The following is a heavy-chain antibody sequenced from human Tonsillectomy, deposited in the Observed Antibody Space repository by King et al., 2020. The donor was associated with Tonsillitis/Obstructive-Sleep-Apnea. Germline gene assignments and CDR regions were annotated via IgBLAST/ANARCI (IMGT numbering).Heavy chain of an antibody. CDR3: TRDPGYDILTGSRHDY. Sequence: VQLVESGGGFVQPGRSLRLSCTASGFTFGDYAMSWVRQAPGKGLEWVGFIRSKAYGGTTEYAASVKGRFTISRDDSKSIAYLQMNSLKTEDTAVYYCTRDPGYDILTGSRHDYWGQGTLVTVPS. CDR2: IRSKAYGGTT. CDR1: GFTFGDYA. D-gene: IGHD3-9*01. V-gene: IGHV3-49*04. J-gene: IGHJ4*02.